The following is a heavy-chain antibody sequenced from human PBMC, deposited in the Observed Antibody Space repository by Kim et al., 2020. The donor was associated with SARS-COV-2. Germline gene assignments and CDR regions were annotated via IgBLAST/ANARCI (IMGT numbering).Heavy chain of an antibody. CDR1: GFTFSSYA. CDR2: ISGSGGGT. V-gene: IGHV3-23*01. J-gene: IGHJ4*02. D-gene: IGHD1-20*01. Sequence: GGSLRLSCAASGFTFSSYAMSWVRQAPGKGLEWVSGISGSGGGTYYADSGKGRFPLSRDNSKNTLFLQMNSPRDEDTAVVYCSKGERVGISGALAYWGQG. CDR3: SKGERVGISGALAY.